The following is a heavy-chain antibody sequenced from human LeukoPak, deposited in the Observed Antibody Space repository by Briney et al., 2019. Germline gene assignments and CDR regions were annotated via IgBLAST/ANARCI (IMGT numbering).Heavy chain of an antibody. CDR1: GGSFSGYY. J-gene: IGHJ4*02. Sequence: SETLSLPCAVYGGSFSGYYWSWIRQPPGKGLEWMGEINHSGGTTYNPSLKSRVTTSSEKYKNQFSLKLSSVTAAETAVCYCARRTRYYYDSSGYYRYGGRGTLVSVS. CDR2: INHSGGT. D-gene: IGHD3-22*01. CDR3: ARRTRYYYDSSGYYRY. V-gene: IGHV4-34*01.